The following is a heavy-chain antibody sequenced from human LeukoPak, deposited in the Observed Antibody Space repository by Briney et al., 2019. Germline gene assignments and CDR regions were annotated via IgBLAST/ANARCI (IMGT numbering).Heavy chain of an antibody. V-gene: IGHV1-2*06. CDR3: ARSRDFGWFDP. D-gene: IGHD3-3*01. CDR2: INPNSGGT. Sequence: ASVKVSCKASGYTFTGYYMHWVRQAPGQGLEWIGRINPNSGGTNYAQKFQGRVTMTRDTSISTAYMELSRLRSDDTAVYYCARSRDFGWFDPWGQGTLVTVSS. J-gene: IGHJ5*02. CDR1: GYTFTGYY.